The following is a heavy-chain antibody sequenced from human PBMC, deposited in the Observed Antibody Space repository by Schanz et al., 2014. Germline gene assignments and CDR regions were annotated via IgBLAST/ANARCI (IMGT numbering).Heavy chain of an antibody. D-gene: IGHD3-9*01. CDR3: AKAADWPVTRFDP. Sequence: VQLVESGGGLVEPGGSLRLSCAASGFSFSDYYMSWIRQAPGKGLEWISYIGNGGVTIYYADSVKGRFTISRDNSKNSLYLQMNSLRAEDTAVYYCAKAADWPVTRFDPWGQGTLVTVSS. CDR2: IGNGGVTI. V-gene: IGHV3-11*04. J-gene: IGHJ5*02. CDR1: GFSFSDYY.